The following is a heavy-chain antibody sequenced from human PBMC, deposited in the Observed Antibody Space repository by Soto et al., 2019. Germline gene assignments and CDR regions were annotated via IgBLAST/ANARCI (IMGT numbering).Heavy chain of an antibody. J-gene: IGHJ5*02. Sequence: SETLSLTCSVSGGSISSSSDYWGWIRQPPGKGLEWIGSIYYSGSTYYNPSLKSRVTISVDTSKNQFSLKLSSVTAADTAVYYCARHTIKDRANFDGPDLPGWSAPRGQGTLVPVSP. CDR3: ARHTIKDRANFDGPDLPGWSAP. CDR1: GGSISSSSDY. V-gene: IGHV4-39*01. CDR2: IYYSGST. D-gene: IGHD5-12*01.